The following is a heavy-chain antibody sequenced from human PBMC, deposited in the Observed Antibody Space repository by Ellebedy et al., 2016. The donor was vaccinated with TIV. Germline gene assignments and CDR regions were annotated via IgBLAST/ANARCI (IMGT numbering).Heavy chain of an antibody. J-gene: IGHJ4*02. CDR3: AEDVDSSGYYPNYFDY. Sequence: SETLSLXXTVSGGSISSYYWSWIRQPPGKGLEWIGYIYYSGSTNYNPSLKSRVTISVDTSKNQFSLKLSSVTAADTAVYYCAEDVDSSGYYPNYFDYWGQGTLVTVSS. D-gene: IGHD3-22*01. CDR2: IYYSGST. CDR1: GGSISSYY. V-gene: IGHV4-59*08.